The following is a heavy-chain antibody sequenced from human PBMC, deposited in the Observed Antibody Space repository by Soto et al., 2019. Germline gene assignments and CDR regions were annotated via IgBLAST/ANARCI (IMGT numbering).Heavy chain of an antibody. J-gene: IGHJ6*02. CDR3: AKGGWDYGSGSYLGGTFYNYYYGMDV. Sequence: PGGSLRLSCAASGFTFSNYAMSWVRQAPGKGLEWVSAISGSGGSTDYADSVKGRFIISRDNSKNTLYLQMNSLKAEDTAVYYCAKGGWDYGSGSYLGGTFYNYYYGMDVWGQGTTVTVSS. V-gene: IGHV3-23*01. CDR2: ISGSGGST. CDR1: GFTFSNYA. D-gene: IGHD3-10*01.